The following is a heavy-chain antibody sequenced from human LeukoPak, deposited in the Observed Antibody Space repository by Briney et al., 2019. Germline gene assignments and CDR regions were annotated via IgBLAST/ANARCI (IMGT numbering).Heavy chain of an antibody. D-gene: IGHD2-2*01. Sequence: TGGSLRLSCAASGFSFSRYWMSWVRQVPRKGLEWVANIKQDGSEKYYVDSVKGRFTISRDNAKNSLYLQMNSLRAEDTAVYYCARDPCHGALDYWGQGALVTVSS. V-gene: IGHV3-7*03. J-gene: IGHJ4*02. CDR2: IKQDGSEK. CDR3: ARDPCHGALDY. CDR1: GFSFSRYW.